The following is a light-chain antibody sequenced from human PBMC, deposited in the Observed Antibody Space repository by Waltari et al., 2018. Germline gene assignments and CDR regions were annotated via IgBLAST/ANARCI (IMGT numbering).Light chain of an antibody. V-gene: IGLV2-11*01. CDR1: SSDFGVYNQ. CDR2: DVT. Sequence: QSVLTQPRSVSGSPGQSVTISCTETSSDFGVYNQASWYQHHPGKAPKLLVFDVTRRPSGVPDRFSGSKSGNTASLTISGLQAEDEADYYCCSYAGGWVFGGGTKLTVL. J-gene: IGLJ3*02. CDR3: CSYAGGWV.